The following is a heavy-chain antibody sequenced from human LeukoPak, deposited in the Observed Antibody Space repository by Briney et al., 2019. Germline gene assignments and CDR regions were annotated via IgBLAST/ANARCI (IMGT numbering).Heavy chain of an antibody. V-gene: IGHV3-11*04. CDR2: ISSSGSTI. CDR1: GFTFGSYA. J-gene: IGHJ4*02. Sequence: GGSLRLSCAASGFTFGSYAMSWIRQAPGKGLEWVSYISSSGSTIYYADSVKGRFTISRDNAKNSLYLQMNSLRAEDTAVYYCARAGFYYDSSGYYYYWGQGTLVTVSS. D-gene: IGHD3-22*01. CDR3: ARAGFYYDSSGYYYY.